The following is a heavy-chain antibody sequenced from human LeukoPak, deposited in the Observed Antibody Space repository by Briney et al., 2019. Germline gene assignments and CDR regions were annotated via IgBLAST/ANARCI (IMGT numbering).Heavy chain of an antibody. CDR2: ISYDGRNK. D-gene: IGHD3-22*01. J-gene: IGHJ4*02. V-gene: IGHV3-30*03. CDR3: VRNMYSSGYYYAGTFDY. Sequence: GGSLRLSCAASGFTFSNYGMHWVRQAPGKGLEWVTLISYDGRNKYYADSVKGRFTISRDNSKNTLYLQMNGLRAEDTALYYCVRNMYSSGYYYAGTFDYWGQGTLVTVSS. CDR1: GFTFSNYG.